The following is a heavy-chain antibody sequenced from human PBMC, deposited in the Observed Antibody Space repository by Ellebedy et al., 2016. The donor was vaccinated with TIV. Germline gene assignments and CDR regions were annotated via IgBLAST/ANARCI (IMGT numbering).Heavy chain of an antibody. D-gene: IGHD1-26*01. Sequence: GGSLRLSCAASGFTFSDYYMDWVRQAPGKGLEWVAVVSYDGASKYYADSVKGRFTISRDDSKSTLYLQMYSLRAEDTAVYYCARGYSSGTYWYYFDNWGQGTLVTVSS. J-gene: IGHJ4*02. CDR3: ARGYSSGTYWYYFDN. V-gene: IGHV3-30*03. CDR1: GFTFSDYY. CDR2: VSYDGASK.